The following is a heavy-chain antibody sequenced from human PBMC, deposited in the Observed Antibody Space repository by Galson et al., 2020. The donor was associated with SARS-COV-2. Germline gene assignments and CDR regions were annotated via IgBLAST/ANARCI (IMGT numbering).Heavy chain of an antibody. CDR3: TTDWGFVVVPAA. CDR1: GFTFSNAW. J-gene: IGHJ5*02. V-gene: IGHV3-15*01. CDR2: IKSKTDGGTT. Sequence: GSLRLSCAASGFTFSNAWMSWVRQAPGKGLEWVGRIKSKTDGGTTDYAAPVKGRFTISRDDSKNTLYLQMNSLKTEDTAVYYCTTDWGFVVVPAAWGQGTLVTVSS. D-gene: IGHD2-2*01.